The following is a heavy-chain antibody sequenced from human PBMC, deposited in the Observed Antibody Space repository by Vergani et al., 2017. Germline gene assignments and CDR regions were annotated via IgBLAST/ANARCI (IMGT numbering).Heavy chain of an antibody. D-gene: IGHD6-6*01. CDR2: IRYDGSNT. V-gene: IGHV3-30*02. CDR3: ARSIAARQDY. CDR1: GFTFSNYG. Sequence: QVQLVESGGGVVQPGGSLRLSCGASGFTFSNYGMHWVRQAPGKGLEWVTFIRYDGSNTYYADSVKGRFTISRDNSKNTLYLQMNSLRAEDTAVYYCARSIAARQDYWGQGTLVTVSS. J-gene: IGHJ4*02.